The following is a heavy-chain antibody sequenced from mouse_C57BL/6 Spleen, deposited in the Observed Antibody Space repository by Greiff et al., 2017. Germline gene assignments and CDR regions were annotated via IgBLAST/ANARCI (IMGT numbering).Heavy chain of an antibody. J-gene: IGHJ2*01. D-gene: IGHD2-5*01. V-gene: IGHV5-6*02. CDR1: GFTFSSYG. CDR3: ARPPYSNYVYFDY. CDR2: ISSGGSYT. Sequence: EVKLVESGGDLVKPGGSLKLSCAASGFTFSSYGMSWVRQTPDKRLEWVATISSGGSYTYYPDSVKGRFTISRDNAKNTLYLQMSSLKSEDTAMYYCARPPYSNYVYFDYWGQGTTLTVSS.